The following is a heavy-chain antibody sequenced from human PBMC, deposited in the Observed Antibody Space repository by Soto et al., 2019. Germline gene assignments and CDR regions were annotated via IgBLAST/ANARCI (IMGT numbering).Heavy chain of an antibody. V-gene: IGHV3-33*01. CDR3: ARDGIYDILTGRVSVGMDV. CDR1: GFTFSSYG. D-gene: IGHD3-9*01. CDR2: IWYDGSNK. J-gene: IGHJ6*02. Sequence: QVQLVESGGGVVQPGRSLRLSCAASGFTFSSYGMHWVRQAPGKGLEWVAVIWYDGSNKYYADSVKGRFTISRDNSKNXLXRQMNSLRAEDTAVYYCARDGIYDILTGRVSVGMDVWGQGTTVTVSS.